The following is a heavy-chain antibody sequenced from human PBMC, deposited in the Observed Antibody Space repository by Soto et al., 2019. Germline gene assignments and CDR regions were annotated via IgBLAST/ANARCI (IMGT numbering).Heavy chain of an antibody. CDR1: GGTFSSYA. D-gene: IGHD3-16*02. CDR2: IIPIFGTA. J-gene: IGHJ4*02. V-gene: IGHV1-69*12. CDR3: AGGYDYVWGSYRQGYYFDY. Sequence: QVQLVQSGAEVKKPGSSVKVSCKASGGTFSSYAISWVRQAPGQGLEWMGGIIPIFGTANYAQKFQGRVTITADESTGTAYMELSSLRSEDTAVYYCAGGYDYVWGSYRQGYYFDYWGQGTLVTVSS.